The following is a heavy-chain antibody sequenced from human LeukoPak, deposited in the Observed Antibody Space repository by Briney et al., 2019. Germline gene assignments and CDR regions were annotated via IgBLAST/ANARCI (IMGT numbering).Heavy chain of an antibody. CDR2: IYWDDDK. CDR3: AHRRSGGYFDWSNRATDAFDI. D-gene: IGHD3-9*01. V-gene: IGHV2-5*02. J-gene: IGHJ3*02. CDR1: GFSLSTSGVG. Sequence: SGPTLVNPTQTLTLTCTFSGFSLSTSGVGVGWIRQPPGKALEWLALIYWDDDKRYSPSLKSRLTITKDTSKNQVVLTMTNMDPVDTATYYCAHRRSGGYFDWSNRATDAFDIWGQGTMVTVSS.